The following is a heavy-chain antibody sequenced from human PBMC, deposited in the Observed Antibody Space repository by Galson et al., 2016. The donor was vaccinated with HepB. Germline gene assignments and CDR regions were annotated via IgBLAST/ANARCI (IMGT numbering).Heavy chain of an antibody. J-gene: IGHJ3*02. CDR3: ARDSSSGYVIDAFDI. D-gene: IGHD5-12*01. CDR1: GFIFSDYH. V-gene: IGHV3-11*04. CDR2: ISSSSNTI. Sequence: SLRLSCAASGFIFSDYHINWIRQAPGKGLEWISYISSSSNTIHYADSVKGRFTASRDYAKNSLYLQMNSLRAEDMAVYYCARDSSSGYVIDAFDIWGQGTMVTVSS.